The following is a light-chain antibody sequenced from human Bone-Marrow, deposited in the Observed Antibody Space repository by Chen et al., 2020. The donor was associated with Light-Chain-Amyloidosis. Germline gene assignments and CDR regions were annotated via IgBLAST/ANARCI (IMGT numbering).Light chain of an antibody. V-gene: IGLV1-47*01. J-gene: IGLJ3*02. CDR1: SSNLGKNH. CDR2: VSD. Sequence: QSILIQPPSASGTAGQWVTMSCSGTSSNLGKNHVYLYQQFPGMDPKLLIYVSDQRSSGVPDRLSASKSGISASLAINGLRSEDEADYYCAAWDDSLTGPVFGGGTKLTVL. CDR3: AAWDDSLTGPV.